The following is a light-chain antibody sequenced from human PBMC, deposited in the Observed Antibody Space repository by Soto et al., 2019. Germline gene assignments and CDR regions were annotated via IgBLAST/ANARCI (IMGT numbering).Light chain of an antibody. CDR3: AAWDDSLSGVV. V-gene: IGLV1-47*01. CDR1: SSNIGHNY. CDR2: RNN. Sequence: QSVLTQPHSASGTPGQRVTISCSGGSSNIGHNYVYWYQQVPETAPKLLIYRNNERPSGVPDRFSGSKSGTSASLAISGLRSEDEAEYFCAAWDDSLSGVVFGGGTKLTVL. J-gene: IGLJ2*01.